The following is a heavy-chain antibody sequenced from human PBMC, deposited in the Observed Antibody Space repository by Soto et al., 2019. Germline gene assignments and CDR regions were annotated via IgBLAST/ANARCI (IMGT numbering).Heavy chain of an antibody. CDR2: ISGSGGST. CDR3: AKFGPSYGPGSPYYYSMDV. D-gene: IGHD3-10*01. CDR1: GFTFSSYA. Sequence: SGGSLRLSCAASGFTFSSYAMSWVRQAPGKGLEWVSAISGSGGSTYYADSVTGRFTISRDNSKNTLHLQMNSLRAEDTVVYYSAKFGPSYGPGSPYYYSMDVWGQGPTVTVS. V-gene: IGHV3-23*01. J-gene: IGHJ6*02.